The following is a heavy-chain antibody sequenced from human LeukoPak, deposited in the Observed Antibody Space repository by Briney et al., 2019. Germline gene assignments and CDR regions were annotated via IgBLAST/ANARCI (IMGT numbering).Heavy chain of an antibody. CDR3: ARVDYYDRSGYFDY. J-gene: IGHJ4*02. D-gene: IGHD3-22*01. V-gene: IGHV5-51*01. CDR1: GYIFSNYW. CDR2: IYPGDSDT. Sequence: GASLKISCEGSGYIFSNYWLGWVRQLPGKGLEWMGIIYPGDSDTRYSPSFQGQVTISADKSISTAYLQWSSLKASDTAMYYCARVDYYDRSGYFDYWGQGTQVTVSS.